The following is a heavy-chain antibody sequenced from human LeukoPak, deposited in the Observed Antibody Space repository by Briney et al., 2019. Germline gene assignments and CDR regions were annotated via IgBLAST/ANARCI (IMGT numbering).Heavy chain of an antibody. CDR1: GFTFSSYA. J-gene: IGHJ1*01. Sequence: GGSLRLSCAAPGFTFSSYAMHWVRQAPGKGLEWVAVISYDGSNKYYADSVKGRFTISRDNSKNTLYLQMNSLRAEDTAVYYCARDRIAAAGTGYFQHWGQGTLVSVSS. CDR3: ARDRIAAAGTGYFQH. D-gene: IGHD6-13*01. V-gene: IGHV3-30-3*01. CDR2: ISYDGSNK.